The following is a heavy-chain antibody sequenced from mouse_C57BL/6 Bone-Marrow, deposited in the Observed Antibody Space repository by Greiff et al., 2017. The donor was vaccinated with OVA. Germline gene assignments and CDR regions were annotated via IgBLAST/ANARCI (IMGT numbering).Heavy chain of an antibody. V-gene: IGHV10-3*01. Sequence: EVKVVESGGGLVKPKGSLKLSCAASGFTFNTYAMHWVRQAPGKGLEWVARIRSKSSNYATYYADSVKDRFTISRDDSQSMLYLQMNNLKTEDTAMYYCVRRGYSNYDYAMDYWGQGTSVTVSS. CDR2: IRSKSSNYAT. CDR1: GFTFNTYA. D-gene: IGHD2-5*01. J-gene: IGHJ4*01. CDR3: VRRGYSNYDYAMDY.